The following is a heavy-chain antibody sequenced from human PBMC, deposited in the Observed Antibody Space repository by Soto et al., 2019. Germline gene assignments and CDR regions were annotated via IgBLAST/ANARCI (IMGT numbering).Heavy chain of an antibody. CDR3: AKAHGASSTNMGYFSAH. Sequence: EVQLLESGGNLVQPGWSPRLSCAASGFTFSRHTRSWVRQARGEGLEWVSTLDAGDTTYYADSVKGRFTISRDNARYTLSLQMNSPRVEDTAVCYCAKAHGASSTNMGYFSAHWCQGTLVTVSS. V-gene: IGHV3-23*01. CDR1: GFTFSRHT. CDR2: LDAGDTT. D-gene: IGHD5-18*01. J-gene: IGHJ1*01.